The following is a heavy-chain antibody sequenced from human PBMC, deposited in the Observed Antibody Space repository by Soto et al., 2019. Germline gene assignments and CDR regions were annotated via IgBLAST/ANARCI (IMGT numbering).Heavy chain of an antibody. D-gene: IGHD2-15*01. Sequence: QVQLVQSGAEVKKPGSSVKVSCKASGGTFSSYAISWVRQAPGQGLEWMGGIIPIFGTANYAQKFQGRVTITADESTSTAYMELSSLRSEDTAVYYCASEDCSGGSCYLTYGIDVWGQGTTVTVSS. V-gene: IGHV1-69*01. J-gene: IGHJ6*02. CDR3: ASEDCSGGSCYLTYGIDV. CDR1: GGTFSSYA. CDR2: IIPIFGTA.